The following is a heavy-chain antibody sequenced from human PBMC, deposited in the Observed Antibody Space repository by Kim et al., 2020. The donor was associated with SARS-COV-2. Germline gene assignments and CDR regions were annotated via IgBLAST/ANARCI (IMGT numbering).Heavy chain of an antibody. V-gene: IGHV6-1*01. CDR3: ARLGRTGTQAAFDI. Sequence: AVSGKSRITNNPDTSKNQCYLQLNSVTPEDTAVYYCARLGRTGTQAAFDIWGQGTMVTVSS. J-gene: IGHJ3*02. D-gene: IGHD1-1*01.